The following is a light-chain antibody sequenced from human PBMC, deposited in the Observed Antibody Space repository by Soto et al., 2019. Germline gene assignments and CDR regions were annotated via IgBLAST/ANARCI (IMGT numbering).Light chain of an antibody. CDR2: GAS. Sequence: EIVMTQSPATLSVSLGERATLSCRASQSVSSNLAWYQHKPGQAPRLLIYGASTRATGIPARFSGSGSGTEFTLTISSLQSEDFAVYYCHQRSDWPPWTFGQGTKVEIK. CDR1: QSVSSN. CDR3: HQRSDWPPWT. J-gene: IGKJ1*01. V-gene: IGKV3D-15*01.